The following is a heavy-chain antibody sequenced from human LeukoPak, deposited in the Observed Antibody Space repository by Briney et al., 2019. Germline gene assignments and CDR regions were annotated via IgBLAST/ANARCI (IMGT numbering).Heavy chain of an antibody. V-gene: IGHV3-21*01. CDR3: AREEGKTFCGGDCSSVY. J-gene: IGHJ4*02. Sequence: PGGSLRLSCAASGFTFSSYSMNWVRQAPGKGLEWVSSITSGSSYIYYADSVKGRFTISRDNAKNSLYLQMSSLRAEDTAVYYCAREEGKTFCGGDCSSVYWGQGTLVTVSS. D-gene: IGHD2-21*02. CDR1: GFTFSSYS. CDR2: ITSGSSYI.